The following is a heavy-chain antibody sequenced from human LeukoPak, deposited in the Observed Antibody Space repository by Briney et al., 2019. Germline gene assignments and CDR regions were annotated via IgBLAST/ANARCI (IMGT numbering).Heavy chain of an antibody. Sequence: GGSLRLSCAASGFTFNSYAMSWVRQAPAKGLEWVSAISGSGANTYYEDSVKGRFTISRDNSKNTLYLQMNSLRAEDTAVYYCAKDPTTYVLLWFGELADDAFDIWGQGTMVTVSS. V-gene: IGHV3-23*01. CDR1: GFTFNSYA. D-gene: IGHD3-10*01. J-gene: IGHJ3*02. CDR2: ISGSGANT. CDR3: AKDPTTYVLLWFGELADDAFDI.